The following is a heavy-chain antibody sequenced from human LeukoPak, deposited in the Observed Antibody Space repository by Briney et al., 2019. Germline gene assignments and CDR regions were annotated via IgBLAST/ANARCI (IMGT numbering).Heavy chain of an antibody. CDR1: GFTVSSNY. D-gene: IGHD3-22*01. J-gene: IGHJ3*02. Sequence: GGSLRLSCAASGFTVSSNYMSWVRQAPGKGLEWVSVIYSGGSTYYADSVKGRFTISRDNSKNTLYLQMNSLRAEDTAAYYCARRISYYYDSSGYYKAHDAFDIWGQGTMVTVSS. CDR2: IYSGGST. CDR3: ARRISYYYDSSGYYKAHDAFDI. V-gene: IGHV3-53*01.